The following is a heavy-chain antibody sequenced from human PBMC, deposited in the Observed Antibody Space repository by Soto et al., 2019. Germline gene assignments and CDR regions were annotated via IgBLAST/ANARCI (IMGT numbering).Heavy chain of an antibody. CDR3: AGPGYNYGGGYFDY. CDR1: GVTVSSNY. V-gene: IGHV3-66*04. J-gene: IGHJ4*02. Sequence: EVQLVESGGGLVQPGGSLRLSCAASGVTVSSNYMSWVRQAPGKGLEWVSVIYSGGSTYYADSVKGRSTISRDNSKNTMYLQMNSLRAEDTAVYYGAGPGYNYGGGYFDYWGQGTLVTVSS. CDR2: IYSGGST. D-gene: IGHD5-18*01.